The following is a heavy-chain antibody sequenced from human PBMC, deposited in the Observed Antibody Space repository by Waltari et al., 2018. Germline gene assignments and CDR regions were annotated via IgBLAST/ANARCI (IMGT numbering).Heavy chain of an antibody. CDR1: GGSISSYY. V-gene: IGHV4-59*01. CDR2: IYYSVST. CDR3: ARDTAMRGVDY. Sequence: QVQLQESGPGLVKPSETLSLTCTVSGGSISSYYWSWIRQPPGKGLEWIGYIYYSVSTNYNPSLKSRVTISVDTSKNQFSLKLSSVTAADTAVYYCARDTAMRGVDYWGQGTLVTVSS. J-gene: IGHJ4*02. D-gene: IGHD5-18*01.